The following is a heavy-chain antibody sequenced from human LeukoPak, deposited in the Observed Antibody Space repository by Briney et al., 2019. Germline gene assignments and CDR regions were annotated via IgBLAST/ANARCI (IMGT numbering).Heavy chain of an antibody. CDR2: ISAYNGNT. CDR3: ARDLTGTPDY. Sequence: GASVKVSCKSSGYTLIGYYIHWVRQAPGQGLEWMGWISAYNGNTNYAQKLQGRVTMTTDTSTSTAYMELRSLRFDDTAVYYCARDLTGTPDYWGQGTLVTVSS. V-gene: IGHV1-18*04. D-gene: IGHD1-1*01. CDR1: GYTLIGYY. J-gene: IGHJ4*02.